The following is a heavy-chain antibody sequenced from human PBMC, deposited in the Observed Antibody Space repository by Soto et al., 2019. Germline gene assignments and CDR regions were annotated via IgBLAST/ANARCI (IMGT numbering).Heavy chain of an antibody. CDR1: GGTITDYL. CDR2: IIPVSGTT. V-gene: IGHV1-69*01. D-gene: IGHD4-17*01. CDR3: ARGGLTTVTLDY. J-gene: IGHJ4*02. Sequence: VQLVQSGAEVKKPGSSLKVSCSISGGTITDYLISWLRQAPGQGLEWMGGIIPVSGTTYFAQKFQDRVTITADDSTKTAYRELSSLRSEDTAVYYCARGGLTTVTLDYWGQGTLVTVSS.